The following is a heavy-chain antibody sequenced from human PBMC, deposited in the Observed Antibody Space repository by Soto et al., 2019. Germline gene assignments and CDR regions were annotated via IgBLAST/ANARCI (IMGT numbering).Heavy chain of an antibody. Sequence: PXVSLRLSCAASGFAFSSHSFNWVRQAPGQGLEWIAYISSRSSLIFYADSVRGRFVISRDNALNSLYLQMNSPRDEDTAIYYCARARGAYDSGWYIDRWGQGTPVTVSS. D-gene: IGHD6-19*01. V-gene: IGHV3-21*06. CDR1: GFAFSSHS. CDR2: ISSRSSLI. CDR3: ARARGAYDSGWYIDR. J-gene: IGHJ5*02.